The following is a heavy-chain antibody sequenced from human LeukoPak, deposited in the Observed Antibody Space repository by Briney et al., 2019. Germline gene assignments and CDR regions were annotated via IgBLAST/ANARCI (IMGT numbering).Heavy chain of an antibody. V-gene: IGHV3-48*01. J-gene: IGHJ4*02. CDR3: ASESEYWVVSTSFDY. D-gene: IGHD2-21*01. CDR1: GFTFSSYS. CDR2: ISSSSSTI. Sequence: QPGGSLRLSCAASGFTFSSYSMNWVRQAPGKGLEWVSYISSSSSTIYYADSVKGRFTISRDNAKNSIYLQMNSLRAEETAVYYCASESEYWVVSTSFDYWGQGTLVTVSS.